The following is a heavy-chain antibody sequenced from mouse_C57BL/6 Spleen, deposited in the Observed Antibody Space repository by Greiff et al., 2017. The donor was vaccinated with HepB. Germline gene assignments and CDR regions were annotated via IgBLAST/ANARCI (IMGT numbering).Heavy chain of an antibody. CDR2: IYPGDGDT. CDR3: ARGYSNYEDY. D-gene: IGHD2-5*01. J-gene: IGHJ2*01. V-gene: IGHV1-82*01. Sequence: VKLMESGPELVKPGASVKISCKASGYAFSSSWMNWVKQRPGKGLVWIGRIYPGDGDTNYNGKFKGKATLTADKSSSTAYMQLSSLTSEDSAVYFCARGYSNYEDYWGQGTTLTVSS. CDR1: GYAFSSSW.